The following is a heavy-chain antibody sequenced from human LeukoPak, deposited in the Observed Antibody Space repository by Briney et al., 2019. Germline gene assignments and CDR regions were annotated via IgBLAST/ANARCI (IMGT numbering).Heavy chain of an antibody. Sequence: SETLSLTCAVSGYSTSSGYYWGWIRQPPGKGREWIGTIYHSGYTYNNPSLKSRVTISVDTSKNQFSLKVSSVTAADTAMYYCARYGYGGDYWGQGTLVTVSS. CDR1: GYSTSSGYY. D-gene: IGHD4-23*01. J-gene: IGHJ4*02. CDR2: IYHSGYT. V-gene: IGHV4-38-2*01. CDR3: ARYGYGGDY.